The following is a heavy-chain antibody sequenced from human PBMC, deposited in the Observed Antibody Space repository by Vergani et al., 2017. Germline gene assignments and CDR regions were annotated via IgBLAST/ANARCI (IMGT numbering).Heavy chain of an antibody. CDR1: GYTFTAYY. J-gene: IGHJ4*02. CDR3: ARDGARYSGYHDY. D-gene: IGHD5-12*01. CDR2: INPNSGGT. V-gene: IGHV1-2*02. Sequence: QVQLVQSGAEVGKPGASVKISCKASGYTFTAYYMHWVRQAPGQGLEWMGWINPNSGGTNYAQKFQGRVTMTRDTSISTAYMELSRLRSDDTAVYYCARDGARYSGYHDYWGQGTLVTVSS.